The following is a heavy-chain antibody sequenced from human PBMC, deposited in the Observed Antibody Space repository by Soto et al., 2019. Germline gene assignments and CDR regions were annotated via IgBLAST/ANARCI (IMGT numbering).Heavy chain of an antibody. J-gene: IGHJ4*02. V-gene: IGHV4-4*02. D-gene: IGHD3-10*01. CDR1: GGSISSSNW. CDR3: ASMGYHYGSGSYPLDY. Sequence: SETLSLTCTVSGGSISSSNWWSWVRQPPGKGLEWIGEIYHSGSTHYNPSLKSRVTISLDTSKNQFSLNLRSVTAADTAVYYCASMGYHYGSGSYPLDYWGQGTLVTVSS. CDR2: IYHSGST.